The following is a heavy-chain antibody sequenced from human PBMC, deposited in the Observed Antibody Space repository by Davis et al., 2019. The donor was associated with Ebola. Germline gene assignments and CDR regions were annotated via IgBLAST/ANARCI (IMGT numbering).Heavy chain of an antibody. CDR3: ARELPNWGLDS. D-gene: IGHD7-27*01. Sequence: SETLSLTCTVSGGSANTPTYYCNWLRQPPGKGLEWIGYIIYSGSTNYNPSLKSRVPISVDTSKNQFSLKLSSVTAADTAVYYCARELPNWGLDSWGQGTLVTVSS. CDR2: IIYSGST. J-gene: IGHJ4*02. CDR1: GGSANTPTYY. V-gene: IGHV4-61*01.